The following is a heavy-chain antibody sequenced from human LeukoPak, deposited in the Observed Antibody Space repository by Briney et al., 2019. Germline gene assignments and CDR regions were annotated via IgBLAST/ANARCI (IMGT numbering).Heavy chain of an antibody. D-gene: IGHD3-22*01. J-gene: IGHJ3*02. Sequence: ASVKVSCKASGGIFRSNAISWVRQAPGQGLEWMGWISAYNGNTNYAQKLQGRVTMTTDTSTSTAYMELRSLRSDDTAVYYCAREREVPYYYDSSGYLDAFDIWGQGTMVTVSS. CDR2: ISAYNGNT. CDR1: GGIFRSNA. CDR3: AREREVPYYYDSSGYLDAFDI. V-gene: IGHV1-18*01.